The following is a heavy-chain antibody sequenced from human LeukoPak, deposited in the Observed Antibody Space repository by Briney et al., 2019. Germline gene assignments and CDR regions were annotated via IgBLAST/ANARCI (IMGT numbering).Heavy chain of an antibody. J-gene: IGHJ4*02. CDR1: EFRFSNYW. V-gene: IGHV5-51*01. D-gene: IGHD3-10*01. Sequence: GESLKISCKGYEFRFSNYWVGWVRQMPGKGLEWMGIIYPGDSDTTYGPSFQGQVTISADKSISTAYLRWSSLKASDTAMYYCARRSPRGEIPYYFDYWGQGTLVTVSS. CDR3: ARRSPRGEIPYYFDY. CDR2: IYPGDSDT.